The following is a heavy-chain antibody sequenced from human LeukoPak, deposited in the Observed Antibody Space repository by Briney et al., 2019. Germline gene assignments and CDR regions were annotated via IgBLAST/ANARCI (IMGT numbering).Heavy chain of an antibody. CDR2: VSNSGYNT. CDR1: GFSVTSCA. Sequence: GGSLRLSCAASGFSVTSCAMSWVRQAPGKGLEWVSTVSNSGYNTWYADSVKGRFTISRDTSQNTLHLQMSSLRAEDTALYYCARHDGSSFIYYIDHWGQGALVTVSS. J-gene: IGHJ4*02. V-gene: IGHV3-23*01. D-gene: IGHD1-26*01. CDR3: ARHDGSSFIYYIDH.